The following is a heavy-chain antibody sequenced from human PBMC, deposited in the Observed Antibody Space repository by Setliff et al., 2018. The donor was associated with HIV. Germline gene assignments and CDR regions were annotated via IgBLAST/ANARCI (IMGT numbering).Heavy chain of an antibody. CDR2: ISSSSDTI. CDR3: ARREYNYLPRAFDL. CDR1: GFTFSSYS. J-gene: IGHJ3*01. Sequence: GGSLRLSCAASGFTFSSYSMNWVRQAPGKGLEWVSYISSSSDTIYFADSMKDRFITSRDNAKNSLYLQMNSLRAEDTAVYYCARREYNYLPRAFDLWGQGTTVTVSS. V-gene: IGHV3-48*01. D-gene: IGHD1-1*01.